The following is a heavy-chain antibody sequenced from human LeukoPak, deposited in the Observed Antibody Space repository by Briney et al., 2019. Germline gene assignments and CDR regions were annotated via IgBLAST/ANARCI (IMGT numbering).Heavy chain of an antibody. CDR3: AYPHGDYYNWFGP. D-gene: IGHD4-17*01. CDR1: VYTFTHYY. CDR2: INPNSGDT. J-gene: IGHJ5*02. V-gene: IGHV1-2*02. Sequence: VASVMVSCKPTVYTFTHYYIHGLRQAPGQGLEWMGWINPNSGDTNYAQKFQDRVTLTRDTSITTAYMELTNLRSDVTAVYYCAYPHGDYYNWFGPWGQGTLVTVSS.